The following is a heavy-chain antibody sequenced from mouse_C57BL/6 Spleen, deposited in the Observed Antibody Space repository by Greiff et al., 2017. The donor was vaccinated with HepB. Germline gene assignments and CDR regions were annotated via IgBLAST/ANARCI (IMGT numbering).Heavy chain of an antibody. CDR3: AGGNSPFDY. Sequence: QVQLQQSGAELARPGASVKLSCKASGYTFTSYGISWVKQRTGQGLEWIGEIYPRSGNTYYNEKFKGKATLTADKSSSTAYMELRSLTSEDSAVYFCAGGNSPFDYWGQGTTLTVSS. CDR2: IYPRSGNT. V-gene: IGHV1-81*01. D-gene: IGHD2-1*01. CDR1: GYTFTSYG. J-gene: IGHJ2*01.